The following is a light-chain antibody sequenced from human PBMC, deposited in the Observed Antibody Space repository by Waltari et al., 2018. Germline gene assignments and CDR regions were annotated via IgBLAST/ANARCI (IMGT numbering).Light chain of an antibody. J-gene: IGLJ3*02. CDR3: ASWDDSLNGHWV. CDR2: RSD. V-gene: IGLV1-44*01. CDR1: ASNIGGNL. Sequence: QSVLTQPPSASGTPGQRVTIPCSGSASNIGGNLVNWYQQFPGKAPKLLIYRSDLRPSGVPDRFSGSKSGTSASLAISGLQSEDEADYFCASWDDSLNGHWVFGGGTKVTVL.